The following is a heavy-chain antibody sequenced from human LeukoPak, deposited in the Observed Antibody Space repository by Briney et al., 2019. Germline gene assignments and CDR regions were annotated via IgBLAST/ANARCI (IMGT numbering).Heavy chain of an antibody. CDR2: IYSGGST. V-gene: IGHV3-66*01. Sequence: PGGSLRLSCAASEFSVGSNYMTWVRQAPGKGLEWVSLIYSGGSTYYADSVKGRFTISRDNSKNTLYLQMNSLRAEDTAVYYCARGVRGSSWVSFDYWGQGTLVTVSS. D-gene: IGHD6-13*01. CDR1: EFSVGSNY. CDR3: ARGVRGSSWVSFDY. J-gene: IGHJ4*02.